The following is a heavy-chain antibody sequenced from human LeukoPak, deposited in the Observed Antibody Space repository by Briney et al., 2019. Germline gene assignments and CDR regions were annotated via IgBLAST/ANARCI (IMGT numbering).Heavy chain of an antibody. CDR2: ISSSSSTI. V-gene: IGHV3-48*01. CDR1: GFTFSSYE. J-gene: IGHJ5*02. Sequence: GGSLRLSCAASGFTFSSYEMNWVRQAPGKGLEWVSYISSSSSTIYYADSVKGRFTISRDNAKNSPYLQMNSLRAEDTAVYYCARDGSSGWTYNWFDPWGQGTLVTVSS. D-gene: IGHD6-19*01. CDR3: ARDGSSGWTYNWFDP.